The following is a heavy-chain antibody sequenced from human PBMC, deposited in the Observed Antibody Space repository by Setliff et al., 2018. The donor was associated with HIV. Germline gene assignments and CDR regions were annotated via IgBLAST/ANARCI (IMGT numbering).Heavy chain of an antibody. CDR3: ARDERDYDFWNGYAYYMDV. D-gene: IGHD3-3*01. J-gene: IGHJ6*03. CDR2: INAVNGNT. V-gene: IGHV1-3*01. Sequence: ASVKVSCKASGYTFTSYAMHWVRQAPGQRLEWLGWINAVNGNTKYSQNFQGRVTITRDTSATTVYMELSSLRSEDTAVYYCARDERDYDFWNGYAYYMDVWGKGTTVTVSS. CDR1: GYTFTSYA.